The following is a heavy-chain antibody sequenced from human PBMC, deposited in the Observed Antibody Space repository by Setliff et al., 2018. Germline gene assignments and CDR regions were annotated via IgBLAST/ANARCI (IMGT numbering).Heavy chain of an antibody. J-gene: IGHJ4*02. Sequence: SETLSLTCIVSGDSIRSYFWSWIRQPPGKGLEWIGYIQNGATTKYNPSLGSRISMSMDMSKNQFSLKLNSVTAADTAVYYCARGSEFYYGSGTIDSWGQGTLVTVSS. D-gene: IGHD3-10*01. CDR1: GDSIRSYF. CDR2: IQNGATT. V-gene: IGHV4-4*08. CDR3: ARGSEFYYGSGTIDS.